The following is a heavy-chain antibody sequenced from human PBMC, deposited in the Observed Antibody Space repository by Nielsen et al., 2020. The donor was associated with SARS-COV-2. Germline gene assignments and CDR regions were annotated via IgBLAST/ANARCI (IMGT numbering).Heavy chain of an antibody. CDR3: SREEVGATNYFNN. Sequence: GESLKISCAASGFTFSSYGMHWVRQAPGKGLEWVSSISSSSSYIYYADSVKGRFTISRDNAKNSLYLQMNSLRAEDTAVYYCSREEVGATNYFNNWCQRTLVTVTS. D-gene: IGHD1-26*01. J-gene: IGHJ4*02. CDR1: GFTFSSYG. V-gene: IGHV3-21*01. CDR2: ISSSSSYI.